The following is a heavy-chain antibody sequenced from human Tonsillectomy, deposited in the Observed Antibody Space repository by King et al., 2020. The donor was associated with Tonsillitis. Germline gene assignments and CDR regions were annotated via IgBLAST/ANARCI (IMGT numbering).Heavy chain of an antibody. V-gene: IGHV4-39*07. CDR2: IYYSGFT. Sequence: QLQVSGPGLVKPSETLSLTCTVSGGSISSSTYYWGWIRQPPGKGLEWFGRIYYSGFTYYNPSLRSRLTISVDTSKNQLSLRLSSVTAADTALYYCARNYDRSGHFLKTFDYWGQGTLVTVSS. J-gene: IGHJ4*02. CDR3: ARNYDRSGHFLKTFDY. D-gene: IGHD3-22*01. CDR1: GGSISSSTYY.